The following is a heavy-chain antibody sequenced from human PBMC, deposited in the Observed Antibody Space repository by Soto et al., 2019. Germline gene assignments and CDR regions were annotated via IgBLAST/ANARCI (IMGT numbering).Heavy chain of an antibody. Sequence: SETLSLTCTVSGGSISSSSYYWGWIRQPPGKGLEWIGSIYYSGSTYYNPSLKSRVTISVDTSKNQFSLKLSSVTAADTAVYYCASAPIYCSGGSCTWFDPWGQGTLVTAPQ. CDR2: IYYSGST. D-gene: IGHD2-15*01. J-gene: IGHJ5*02. CDR1: GGSISSSSYY. V-gene: IGHV4-39*01. CDR3: ASAPIYCSGGSCTWFDP.